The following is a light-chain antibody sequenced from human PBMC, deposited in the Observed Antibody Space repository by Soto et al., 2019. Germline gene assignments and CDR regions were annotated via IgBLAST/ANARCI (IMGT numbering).Light chain of an antibody. CDR2: KAS. J-gene: IGKJ2*03. CDR3: HQYDGFSNS. CDR1: QSISNW. Sequence: DIQMTQSPSTLSASVGDQVTITCRASQSISNWLAWYQQKPGKAPKLLIYKASNLESGVPSRFSGSGSGTEFTLTISSLQPDDFATYYCHQYDGFSNSVGQGTKLEIK. V-gene: IGKV1-5*03.